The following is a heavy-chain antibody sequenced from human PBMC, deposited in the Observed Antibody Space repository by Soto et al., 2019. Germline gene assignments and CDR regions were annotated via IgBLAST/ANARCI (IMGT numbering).Heavy chain of an antibody. Sequence: GASVKVSCKASGYTFTIYGISCVLQSPLQWLDWMGWISAYNGNTNYAQKLQGRVTMTTDTSTSTAYMELRSLGSDDTAVYYCARGPEYDFWSARGPRGWFDPWGQGTLVTVPQ. CDR2: ISAYNGNT. D-gene: IGHD3-3*01. CDR1: GYTFTIYG. CDR3: ARGPEYDFWSARGPRGWFDP. V-gene: IGHV1-18*04. J-gene: IGHJ5*02.